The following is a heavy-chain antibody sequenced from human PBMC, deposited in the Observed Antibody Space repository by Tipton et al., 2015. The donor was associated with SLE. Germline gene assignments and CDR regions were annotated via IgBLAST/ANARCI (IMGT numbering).Heavy chain of an antibody. D-gene: IGHD6-13*01. Sequence: SLRLSCAASGFTFSSYAMYWVRQAPGKGLEWVAVISYDGSNKYYADSVKGRFTISRDNSKNTLYLQMNSLRAEDTAVYYCARGDGTAGVDYWGQGTLVTVSS. CDR2: ISYDGSNK. J-gene: IGHJ4*02. CDR1: GFTFSSYA. V-gene: IGHV3-30-3*01. CDR3: ARGDGTAGVDY.